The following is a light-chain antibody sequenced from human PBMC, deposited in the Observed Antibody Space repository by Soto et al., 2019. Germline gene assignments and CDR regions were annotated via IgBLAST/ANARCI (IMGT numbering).Light chain of an antibody. CDR3: QQYDNLPRYT. CDR1: QDISNY. J-gene: IGKJ2*01. Sequence: DIQMTQSPSSLSASVGDRVTITCQASQDISNYLNWYQQKPGKAPKLLIYDASNLETGVPSRFSGSGSGTDFTFTISRLQPEDIATYYCQQYDNLPRYTFGQGTKLEIK. V-gene: IGKV1-33*01. CDR2: DAS.